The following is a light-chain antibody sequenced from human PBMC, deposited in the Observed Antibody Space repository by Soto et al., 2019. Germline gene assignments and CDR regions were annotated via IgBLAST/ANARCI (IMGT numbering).Light chain of an antibody. V-gene: IGLV1-44*01. J-gene: IGLJ3*02. Sequence: QSVLTQPPSTSGTPGQRVTISSSGSRSNIGNNAVSWYQQFPGTAPKLLIYNNNQRPSGVPDRFSGSKSGTSASLAISGLQSEDEADYYGATWDDSLNARGVFGGGTELSV. CDR3: ATWDDSLNARGV. CDR2: NNN. CDR1: RSNIGNNA.